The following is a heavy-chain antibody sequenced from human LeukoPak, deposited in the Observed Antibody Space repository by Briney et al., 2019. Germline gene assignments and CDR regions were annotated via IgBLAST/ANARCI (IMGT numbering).Heavy chain of an antibody. D-gene: IGHD3-3*01. CDR1: GDTLTELS. Sequence: ASVKVSCKVSGDTLTELSMHWVRQAPGKGLEWMGGFDPEDGETIYAQKFQGRVTMTEDTSTDTAYMELSSLRSEDTAVYYCATAVLRFLEWSMGGGDAFDYWGQGTLVTVSS. J-gene: IGHJ4*02. V-gene: IGHV1-24*01. CDR2: FDPEDGET. CDR3: ATAVLRFLEWSMGGGDAFDY.